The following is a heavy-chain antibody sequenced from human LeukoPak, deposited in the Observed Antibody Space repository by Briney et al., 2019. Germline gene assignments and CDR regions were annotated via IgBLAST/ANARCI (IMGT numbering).Heavy chain of an antibody. CDR1: RFTFSSYS. CDR3: ASGGVDYYGSGAYMDV. V-gene: IGHV3-48*04. J-gene: IGHJ6*03. Sequence: GGSLRLSCAASRFTFSSYSMNWVRQAPGKGLEWVSYISSSGSTIYYADSVEGRFTISRDNAKNSLYLQMNSLRAEDTAVYYCASGGVDYYGSGAYMDVWGKGTTVTVSS. CDR2: ISSSGSTI. D-gene: IGHD3-10*01.